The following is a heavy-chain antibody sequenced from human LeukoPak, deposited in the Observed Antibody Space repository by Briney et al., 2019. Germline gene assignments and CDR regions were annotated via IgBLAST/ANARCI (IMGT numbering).Heavy chain of an antibody. Sequence: SETLSLTCTVSGGSISSYYWGWIRQPPGKGLEWIGSIYYSGSTYYNPSLKSRVTISVDTSKNQFSLKLSSVTAADTAVYYCARLEYYDFWSGYQLLLPKVDPWGQGTLVTVSS. V-gene: IGHV4-39*01. CDR1: GGSISSYY. D-gene: IGHD3-3*01. CDR3: ARLEYYDFWSGYQLLLPKVDP. CDR2: IYYSGST. J-gene: IGHJ5*02.